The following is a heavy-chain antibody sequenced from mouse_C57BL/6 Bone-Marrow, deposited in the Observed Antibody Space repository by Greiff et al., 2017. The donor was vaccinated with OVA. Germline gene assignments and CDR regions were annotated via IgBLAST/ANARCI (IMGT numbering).Heavy chain of an antibody. V-gene: IGHV1-53*01. CDR3: ASYGSSYLDY. J-gene: IGHJ2*01. Sequence: LSFPSSFSPFPLSFLLFLPPLPVQFLYCILNINPSNGGTNYNEKFKSKATLTVDKSSSTAYMQLSSLTSEDSAVYYCASYGSSYLDYWGQGTTLTVSS. CDR2: INPSNGGT. D-gene: IGHD1-1*01. CDR1: FSPFPLSF.